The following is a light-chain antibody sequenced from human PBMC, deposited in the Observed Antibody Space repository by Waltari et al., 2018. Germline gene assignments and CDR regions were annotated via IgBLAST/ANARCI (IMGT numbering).Light chain of an antibody. CDR1: QSLLHSNGYYY. J-gene: IGKJ2*01. Sequence: DIVLTQSPLSLPVTPGEPASISCRSSQSLLHSNGYYYLDWYLQKPGQSPQVLIYLGSNRASGVPDRFSGRGSGTDFTLTISSLQPDDFATYYCQQYNSYPYTFGQGTKLEIK. V-gene: IGKV2-28*01. CDR3: QQYNSYPYT. CDR2: LGS.